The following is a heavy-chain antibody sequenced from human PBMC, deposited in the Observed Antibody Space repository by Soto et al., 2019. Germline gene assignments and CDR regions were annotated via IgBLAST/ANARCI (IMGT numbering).Heavy chain of an antibody. CDR3: ARHYYYDSSGDHYGMDV. CDR2: IYYSGST. CDR1: GGSISISSYY. Sequence: SETLSLTCTVSGGSISISSYYWGWIRQPPGKGLEWIGSIYYSGSTYYNPSLKSRVTISVDTSKNQFSLKLSSVTAADTAVYYCARHYYYDSSGDHYGMDVWGQGTTVTVSS. J-gene: IGHJ6*02. D-gene: IGHD3-22*01. V-gene: IGHV4-39*01.